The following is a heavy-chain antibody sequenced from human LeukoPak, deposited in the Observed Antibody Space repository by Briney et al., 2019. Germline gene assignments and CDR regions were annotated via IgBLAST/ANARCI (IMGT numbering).Heavy chain of an antibody. V-gene: IGHV1-18*04. CDR3: ARDLITYFDY. CDR2: ISAYNGNT. D-gene: IGHD3-10*01. J-gene: IGHJ4*02. CDR1: GYIFTTYF. Sequence: ASVKVSCKASGYIFTTYFMHWLRQAPGQGLEWMGWISAYNGNTNYAQKLQGRVTMTTDTSTSTAYMELRSLRSDDTAVYYCARDLITYFDYWGQGTLVTVSS.